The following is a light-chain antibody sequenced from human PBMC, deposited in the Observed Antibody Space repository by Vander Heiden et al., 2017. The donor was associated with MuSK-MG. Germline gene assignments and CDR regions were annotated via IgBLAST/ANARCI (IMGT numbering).Light chain of an antibody. Sequence: PSHSKNPGGTVTLTCGLSSGSVSTSYYPSWYQQTPGQAPRTLIYSTNNRSSGVPDRFSGSILGNKAALTITGAQADDESDYYCVLYMGSGIWVFGGGTKLTVL. V-gene: IGLV8-61*01. J-gene: IGLJ3*02. CDR1: SGSVSTSYY. CDR3: VLYMGSGIWV. CDR2: STN.